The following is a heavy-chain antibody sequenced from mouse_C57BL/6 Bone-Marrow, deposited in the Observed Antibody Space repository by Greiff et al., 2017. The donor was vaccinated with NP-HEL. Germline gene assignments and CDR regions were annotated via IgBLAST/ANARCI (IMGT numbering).Heavy chain of an antibody. CDR3: AIKGDGFAY. J-gene: IGHJ3*01. CDR2: IDPSDSYT. Sequence: QVQLQQPGAELVRPGTSVKLSCKASGYTFTSYWMHWVKQRPGQGLEWIGVIDPSDSYTNYNQKFKGKATLTVDTSSSTAYMQLSSLTSEDSAVYNCAIKGDGFAYWGQGTLVTVSA. CDR1: GYTFTSYW. D-gene: IGHD1-3*01. V-gene: IGHV1-59*01.